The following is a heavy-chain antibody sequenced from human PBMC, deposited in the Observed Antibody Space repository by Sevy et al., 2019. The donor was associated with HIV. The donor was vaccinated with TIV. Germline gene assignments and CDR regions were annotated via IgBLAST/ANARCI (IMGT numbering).Heavy chain of an antibody. D-gene: IGHD3-22*01. V-gene: IGHV1-46*01. CDR1: GYTFTNYY. CDR3: ARVYYYDSSGPGF. CDR2: INPSGGST. J-gene: IGHJ4*02. Sequence: ASVKVSCKASGYTFTNYYVHWVRQAPREGLEWMGIINPSGGSTSYAQKFQGRVTMTRDTSTSKVYMELSSLRSEDTAVYYCARVYYYDSSGPGFWGQGTLVTVSS.